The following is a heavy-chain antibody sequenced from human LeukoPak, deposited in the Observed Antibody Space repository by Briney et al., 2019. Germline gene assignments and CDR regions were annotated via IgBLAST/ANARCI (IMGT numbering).Heavy chain of an antibody. V-gene: IGHV4-59*08. J-gene: IGHJ3*02. Sequence: PSETLSLTCTVSGGSISSYYWSWIRQPPGKGLEWIGYIYYSGSANYNPSLKSRVTISVDTSKNQFSLKLSSVTAADTAVYYCARTYYYDSSGYLMSGAFDIWGQGTMVTVSS. CDR2: IYYSGSA. CDR3: ARTYYYDSSGYLMSGAFDI. CDR1: GGSISSYY. D-gene: IGHD3-22*01.